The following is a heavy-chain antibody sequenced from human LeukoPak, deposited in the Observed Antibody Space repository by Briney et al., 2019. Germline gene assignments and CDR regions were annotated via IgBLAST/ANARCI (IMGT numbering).Heavy chain of an antibody. J-gene: IGHJ4*02. CDR3: ARGAAAALWYYFDY. D-gene: IGHD6-13*01. Sequence: SETLSLTRAVYGGAFSGYYWSWIRQPPGKGLEWIGESNRSGRTNFNPSLKSRVTISVDTSKNQFSLKLNSVTAADTAVYYCARGAAAALWYYFDYWGQGTLVTVSS. V-gene: IGHV4-34*01. CDR2: SNRSGRT. CDR1: GGAFSGYY.